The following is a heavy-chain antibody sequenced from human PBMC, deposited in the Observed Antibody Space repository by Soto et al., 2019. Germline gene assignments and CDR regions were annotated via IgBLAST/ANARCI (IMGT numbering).Heavy chain of an antibody. V-gene: IGHV3-7*03. CDR1: GFTFSSYW. Sequence: GGSLRLSCAASGFTFSSYWMNWVRQAPGKGLEWVANMKEDGSEKNYVDSVKGRFIISGDNAKESLFLQMNSLRAEDTAVYYCARGQYGGKGYWGQGTLVTVSS. J-gene: IGHJ4*02. CDR3: ARGQYGGKGY. D-gene: IGHD2-15*01. CDR2: MKEDGSEK.